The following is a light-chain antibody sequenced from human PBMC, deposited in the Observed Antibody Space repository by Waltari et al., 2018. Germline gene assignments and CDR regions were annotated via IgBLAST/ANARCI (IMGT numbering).Light chain of an antibody. V-gene: IGLV2-14*03. Sequence: QSALTQPASVSGSPGQSITISCTGTSSDVGGYNHVSWYQQQPAKAPKLMIYDVSSRPSGVSNLFFGSKSGNTASLTISGLQAEDEAVYFCSSYSTSLTPYVFGPGTKVTVL. CDR1: SSDVGGYNH. CDR3: SSYSTSLTPYV. J-gene: IGLJ1*01. CDR2: DVS.